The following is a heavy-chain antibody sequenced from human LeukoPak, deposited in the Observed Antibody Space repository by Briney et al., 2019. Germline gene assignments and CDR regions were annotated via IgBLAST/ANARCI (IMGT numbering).Heavy chain of an antibody. CDR1: GGSFSGYY. J-gene: IGHJ4*02. V-gene: IGHV4-34*01. CDR3: ARASRRRLRRFLEWLDTSVPFDY. CDR2: ISYSGGS. Sequence: SSETLSLTCAAYGGSFSGYYWSWIRQPPGKGLEWVGGISYSGGSNYYPSLKSRVTISVDTSKNQFSQKLSSETAADTAVYYGARASRRRLRRFLEWLDTSVPFDYWGQGTLVTVSS. D-gene: IGHD3-3*01.